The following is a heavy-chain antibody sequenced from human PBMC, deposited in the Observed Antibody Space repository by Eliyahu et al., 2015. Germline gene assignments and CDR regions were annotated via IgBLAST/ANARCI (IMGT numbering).Heavy chain of an antibody. D-gene: IGHD1-1*01. J-gene: IGHJ3*02. CDR2: ISGDGGST. CDR1: GFTFDDYA. CDR3: ANSRGVRRAFDI. Sequence: EVQLVESGGGVVQPGGSLRLSCAASGFTFDDYAMHWVRQAPGKGLEWVSLISGDGGSTYYADSVKGRFTISRDNSKNPLYLQMNSLRTEDTALYYCANSRGVRRAFDIWGQGTMVTVSS. V-gene: IGHV3-43*02.